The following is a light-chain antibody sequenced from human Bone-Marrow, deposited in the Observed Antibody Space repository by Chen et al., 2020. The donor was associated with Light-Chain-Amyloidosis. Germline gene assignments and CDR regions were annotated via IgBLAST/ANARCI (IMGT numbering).Light chain of an antibody. V-gene: IGLV3-25*03. CDR3: QSADVTGSYVM. CDR2: KDT. CDR1: ALPKQH. Sequence: SYELTQPPSVSVSQGQTARSTCSGDALPKQHAYWYQQRPGQAPVLIIYKDTVRPSGIPERISGSGSGTIVTLTIIGVQAAAEADYSCQSADVTGSYVMFGGGTKLTVL. J-gene: IGLJ3*02.